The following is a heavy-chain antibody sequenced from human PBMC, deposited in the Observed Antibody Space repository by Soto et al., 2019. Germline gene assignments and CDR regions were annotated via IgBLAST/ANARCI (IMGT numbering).Heavy chain of an antibody. J-gene: IGHJ2*01. CDR2: ISSSSGNI. D-gene: IGHD2-21*01. CDR3: ARAEGGGDCYWWYFDL. V-gene: IGHV3-21*01. Sequence: EVQLVESGGGLVKPGESLRLSCAASGFTFSYYGMNWVRQAPGKGLEWVSSISSSSGNIYYADSVKGRFTISRDNAKCSLYLQMNSLRDEDTAGYYCARAEGGGDCYWWYFDLWGRGTLVTVSS. CDR1: GFTFSYYG.